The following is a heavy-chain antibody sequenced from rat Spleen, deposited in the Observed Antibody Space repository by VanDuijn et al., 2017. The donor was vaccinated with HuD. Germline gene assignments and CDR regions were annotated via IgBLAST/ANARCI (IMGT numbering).Heavy chain of an antibody. Sequence: QVQLKESGPGLVQPSQTLSLTCTVSGFSLSNYGVIWVRQPPGKGLEWMGVIWGNGNANYNSALKSRLSISRDTSKNQVFLKMNSLQTDDTGTYYCTRETVGVTPLIDYWGQGVMVTVSS. V-gene: IGHV2-13*01. CDR3: TRETVGVTPLIDY. D-gene: IGHD1-9*01. J-gene: IGHJ2*01. CDR1: GFSLSNYG. CDR2: IWGNGNA.